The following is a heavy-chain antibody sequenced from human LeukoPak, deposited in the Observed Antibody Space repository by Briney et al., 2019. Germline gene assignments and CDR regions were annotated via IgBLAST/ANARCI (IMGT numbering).Heavy chain of an antibody. Sequence: GGSLRLSCAASGFTFSTYYMSRVRQTPGKGLEWVSSISTSSTFTYYADSVKGRFTISRDNGVNSLYLQMSSLSAEDTAVYYCARDQLPEYWGPGTLVTVSS. CDR3: ARDQLPEY. J-gene: IGHJ4*02. D-gene: IGHD1-1*01. CDR2: ISTSSTFT. CDR1: GFTFSTYY. V-gene: IGHV3-21*01.